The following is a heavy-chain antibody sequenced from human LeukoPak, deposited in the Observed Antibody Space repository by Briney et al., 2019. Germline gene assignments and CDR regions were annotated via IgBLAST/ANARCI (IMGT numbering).Heavy chain of an antibody. CDR2: ISSSSSYI. V-gene: IGHV3-21*01. CDR3: ARGDHIVAHL. CDR1: GFTFSSYS. Sequence: PGGFLRLSCAASGFTFSSYSMNWVRQAPGKGLEWVSSISSSSSYIYYADSVKGRFTISRDNAKNSLYLQMNSLRAEDTAVYYCARGDHIVAHLGGQGTLVTVSS. D-gene: IGHD5-12*01. J-gene: IGHJ4*02.